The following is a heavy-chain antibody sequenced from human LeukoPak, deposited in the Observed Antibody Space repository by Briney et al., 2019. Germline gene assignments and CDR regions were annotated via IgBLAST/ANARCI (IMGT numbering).Heavy chain of an antibody. CDR1: GFTFSSYA. CDR3: AREGYSSGHWYYFGY. V-gene: IGHV3-64*01. D-gene: IGHD6-19*01. J-gene: IGHJ4*02. Sequence: GGSLRLSCAASGFTFSSYAMHWVRQAPGKGLEYVSAISSNGGSTYYANSVKGRFTISRDNSKNTLYLQMGSLRAEDMAVYYCAREGYSSGHWYYFGYWGQGTLVTVSS. CDR2: ISSNGGST.